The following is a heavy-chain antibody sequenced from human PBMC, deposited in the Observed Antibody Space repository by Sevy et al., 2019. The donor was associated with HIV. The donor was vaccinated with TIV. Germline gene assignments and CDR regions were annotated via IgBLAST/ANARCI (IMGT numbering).Heavy chain of an antibody. D-gene: IGHD3-10*01. V-gene: IGHV3-23*01. Sequence: GGSLRLSCAASGFTFSSYAMSWVRQAPGKGLEWVSAISGSGGSTYYADSVKGRFTISRDNSRNTLYLQMNSLRAEDTAVYYCAKAPNPLYYFDYWGQGTLVTVSS. J-gene: IGHJ4*02. CDR1: GFTFSSYA. CDR2: ISGSGGST. CDR3: AKAPNPLYYFDY.